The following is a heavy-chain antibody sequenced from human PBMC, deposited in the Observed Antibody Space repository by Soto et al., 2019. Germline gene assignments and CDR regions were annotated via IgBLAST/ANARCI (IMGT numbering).Heavy chain of an antibody. Sequence: EVQLVESGGGLVQPGGSLRLSCAASGFTFSSYEMNCVRQAPGKGLEWVSYISSSGSTIYYADSVKGRFTISRDNAKNAVYLQMNSLRAEDTAVYYCARDGIVFKGATTAYYYGMDVWGQGTTVTVSS. CDR2: ISSSGSTI. J-gene: IGHJ6*02. CDR3: ARDGIVFKGATTAYYYGMDV. CDR1: GFTFSSYE. V-gene: IGHV3-48*03. D-gene: IGHD1-26*01.